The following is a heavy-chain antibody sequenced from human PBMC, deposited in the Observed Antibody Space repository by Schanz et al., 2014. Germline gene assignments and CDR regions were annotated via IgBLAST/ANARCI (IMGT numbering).Heavy chain of an antibody. Sequence: VQVVASGGALVNVGGSLRLSCAASGFTLSDAWMSWVRQAPGKGLEWVSTIASGGSHTFYADSVTGRFTISGDNSKNTLFLQMNSLRVEDTALYYCAKDLNRVATAPQSWGQGTLVTVSS. CDR2: IASGGSHT. D-gene: IGHD5-12*01. V-gene: IGHV3-23*04. J-gene: IGHJ5*02. CDR1: GFTLSDAW. CDR3: AKDLNRVATAPQS.